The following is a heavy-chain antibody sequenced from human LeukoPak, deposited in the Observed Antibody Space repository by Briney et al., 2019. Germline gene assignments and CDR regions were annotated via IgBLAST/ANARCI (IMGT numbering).Heavy chain of an antibody. CDR1: GFIFSSYA. J-gene: IGHJ6*03. Sequence: GGSLRLSCAASGFIFSSYAMHWVRQAPGKGLEWVAVISYDGSNKYYADSVKGRFTISRDNSKNTLYLQMNSLRAEDTAVYYCARDAGGGYDYYYYYYMDVWGKGTTVTVSS. D-gene: IGHD5-12*01. V-gene: IGHV3-30*04. CDR3: ARDAGGGYDYYYYYYMDV. CDR2: ISYDGSNK.